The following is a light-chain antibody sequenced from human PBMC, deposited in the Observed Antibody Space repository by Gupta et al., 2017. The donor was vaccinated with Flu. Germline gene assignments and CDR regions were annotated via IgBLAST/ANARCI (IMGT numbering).Light chain of an antibody. CDR1: QSVTSNY. V-gene: IGKV3-20*01. CDR3: QHEVSSPWT. Sequence: EIVFTQSPGTLSLSPGERATLSCRATQSVTSNYLAWYQQKPGQAPRLLIYGASNSATGLPDRFSGSGSGTDFTLTISRLDPEDFALYYCQHEVSSPWTFGQGTKVEIK. CDR2: GAS. J-gene: IGKJ1*01.